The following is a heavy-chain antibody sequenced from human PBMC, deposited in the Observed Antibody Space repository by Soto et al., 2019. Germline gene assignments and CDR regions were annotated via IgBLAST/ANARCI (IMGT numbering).Heavy chain of an antibody. CDR1: GFTFSSYA. CDR3: VKYTVTEDLGES. V-gene: IGHV3-23*01. J-gene: IGHJ5*02. D-gene: IGHD3-16*01. CDR2: VSRAGTYT. Sequence: EVQLLESGGDVVRPGGSLRLSCAASGFTFSSYAIGWVRQAPGKGLEWVAGVSRAGTYTFYADSVRGRFSISRDNSRDTVDLFMNALRGDDTAVYFCVKYTVTEDLGESWGQGTLVSVSS.